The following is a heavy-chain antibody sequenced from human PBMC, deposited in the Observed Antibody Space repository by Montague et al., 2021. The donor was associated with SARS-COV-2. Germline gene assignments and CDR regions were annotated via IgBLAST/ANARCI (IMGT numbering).Heavy chain of an antibody. Sequence: SETLSLTCTVSGGSISSYYWRWIRQPPGKGLEWIGYLYYSGSTNYNPSFKSRVTISADTSKNQFSLRLSSVTATDTAVYYCARAHWDNDGSSGWRFDPWGQGTLVTVSS. V-gene: IGHV4-59*01. D-gene: IGHD3-22*01. CDR1: GGSISSYY. CDR2: LYYSGST. J-gene: IGHJ5*02. CDR3: ARAHWDNDGSSGWRFDP.